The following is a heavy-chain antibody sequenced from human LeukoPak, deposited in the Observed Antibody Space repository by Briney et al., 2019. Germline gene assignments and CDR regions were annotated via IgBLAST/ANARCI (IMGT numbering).Heavy chain of an antibody. D-gene: IGHD1-26*01. CDR2: IYYSGST. CDR3: ARGPYSGSYRGAFDI. Sequence: SETLSLTCTVSGGSISSSSYYWGWIRQPPGKGLEWIGSIYYSGSTYYNPSLKSRVTISVDTSKNQLSLKLSSVTAADTAVYYCARGPYSGSYRGAFDIWGQGTMVTVSS. V-gene: IGHV4-39*01. CDR1: GGSISSSSYY. J-gene: IGHJ3*02.